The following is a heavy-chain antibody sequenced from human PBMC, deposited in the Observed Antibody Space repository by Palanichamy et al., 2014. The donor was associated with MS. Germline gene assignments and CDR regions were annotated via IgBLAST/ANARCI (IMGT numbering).Heavy chain of an antibody. Sequence: DVLLVESGGDLIQPGGSLRLSCAASGLIASEYSMSWVRQAPGKGLEWVAVIHSGGSAFYADSVKGRFTVSTDSSNNRLYLQMNTLRVEDTAVYYCAKEDYGDYRYYYYMDVWGKGTTVTVSS. CDR3: AKEDYGDYRYYYYMDV. D-gene: IGHD4-17*01. CDR1: GLIASEYS. CDR2: IHSGGSA. V-gene: IGHV3-53*01. J-gene: IGHJ6*03.